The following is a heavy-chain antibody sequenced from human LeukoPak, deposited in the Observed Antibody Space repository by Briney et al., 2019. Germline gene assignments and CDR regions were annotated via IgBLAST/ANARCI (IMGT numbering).Heavy chain of an antibody. Sequence: ASVKVSCKASGYTFTSYGISWVRQAPGQGLEWMGWISAYNGNTNYAQELQGRVTMTTDTSTSTAYMELRSLRSDDTAVYYCARTDDYYDSSGYFFWGTDDAFDIWGQGTMVTVSS. J-gene: IGHJ3*02. CDR3: ARTDDYYDSSGYFFWGTDDAFDI. V-gene: IGHV1-18*01. D-gene: IGHD3-22*01. CDR2: ISAYNGNT. CDR1: GYTFTSYG.